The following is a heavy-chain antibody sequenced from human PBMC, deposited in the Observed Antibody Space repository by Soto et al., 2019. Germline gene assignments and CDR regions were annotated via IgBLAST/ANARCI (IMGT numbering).Heavy chain of an antibody. Sequence: SVKVSCKASGGTFSSYAISWVRQAPGQGLEWMGGIIPIFGTANYAQKCQGRVTITADESTNTAYMELSSLRSEDTAVYYCATGVVTIDAFDIWGQGTMVTVSS. J-gene: IGHJ3*02. CDR2: IIPIFGTA. V-gene: IGHV1-69*13. D-gene: IGHD3-22*01. CDR3: ATGVVTIDAFDI. CDR1: GGTFSSYA.